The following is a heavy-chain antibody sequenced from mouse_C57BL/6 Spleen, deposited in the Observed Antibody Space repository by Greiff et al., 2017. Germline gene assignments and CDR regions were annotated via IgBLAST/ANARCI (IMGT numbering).Heavy chain of an antibody. CDR2: IRNKANGYTT. J-gene: IGHJ2*01. CDR1: GFTFTDYY. D-gene: IGHD2-4*01. Sequence: EVKLMESGGGLVQPGGSLSLSCAASGFTFTDYYMSWVRQPPGKALEWLGFIRNKANGYTTEYSASVKGRFTISRDNSQSILYRQMNALRAEDSATYYCARVGYDYYFDYWGQGTTLTVSS. CDR3: ARVGYDYYFDY. V-gene: IGHV7-3*01.